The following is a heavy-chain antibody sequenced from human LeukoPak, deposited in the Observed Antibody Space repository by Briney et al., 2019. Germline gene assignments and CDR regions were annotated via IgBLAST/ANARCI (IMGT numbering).Heavy chain of an antibody. CDR1: GYTFTSYV. CDR2: INAGNGNT. CDR3: ARVPRGYSGYGAFDI. V-gene: IGHV1-3*01. J-gene: IGHJ3*02. Sequence: ASVKVSCKASGYTFTSYVMHWVRQAPGQRLEWMGWINAGNGNTKYSQKFQGRVTITRDTSASTAYMELSSLRSEDTAVYYCARVPRGYSGYGAFDIWGQGTMVTVSS. D-gene: IGHD5-12*01.